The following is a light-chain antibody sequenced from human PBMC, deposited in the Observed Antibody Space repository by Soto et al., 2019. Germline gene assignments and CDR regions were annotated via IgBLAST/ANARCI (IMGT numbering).Light chain of an antibody. CDR2: END. Sequence: QSVLTQPPSVSAAPGQKVTISCSGSTSNIRNNYVSWYQQLPGTAPNLLIYENDKRPSGIPDRFSGSKSGASATLGITGLQTGDEADYYCGTWDTSLSSGVFGGGTKLTVL. J-gene: IGLJ3*02. CDR1: TSNIRNNY. CDR3: GTWDTSLSSGV. V-gene: IGLV1-51*02.